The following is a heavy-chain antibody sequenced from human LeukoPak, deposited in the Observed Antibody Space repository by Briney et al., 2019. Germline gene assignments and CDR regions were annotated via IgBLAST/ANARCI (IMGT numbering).Heavy chain of an antibody. Sequence: ASVKVSCKASGYTFTSYYMHWVRQAPGQGLEWMGIINPSGGSTSYAQKFQGRVTMTRDTSTSTVYMELSSLRSEDTAVYYCARASIVVVPAAPDAFDIWGQGTMVTVSS. J-gene: IGHJ3*02. CDR3: ARASIVVVPAAPDAFDI. CDR2: INPSGGST. D-gene: IGHD2-2*01. V-gene: IGHV1-46*01. CDR1: GYTFTSYY.